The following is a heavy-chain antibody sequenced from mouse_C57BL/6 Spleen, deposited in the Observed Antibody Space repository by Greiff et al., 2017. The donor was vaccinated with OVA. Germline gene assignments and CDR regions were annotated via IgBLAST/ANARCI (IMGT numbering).Heavy chain of an antibody. V-gene: IGHV1-81*01. Sequence: QVQLQQSGAELARPGASVKLSCKASGYTFTSYGISWVKQRTGQGLEWIGEIYPRSGNTYYNEKFKGKATLTADKSSSTAYMELRSLTSEVSAVYICARDWFVYWGQGTLVTVSA. CDR2: IYPRSGNT. J-gene: IGHJ3*01. CDR1: GYTFTSYG. CDR3: ARDWFVY.